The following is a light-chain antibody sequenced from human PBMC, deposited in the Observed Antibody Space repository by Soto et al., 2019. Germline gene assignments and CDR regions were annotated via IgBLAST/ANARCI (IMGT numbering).Light chain of an antibody. CDR2: AAS. J-gene: IGKJ1*01. CDR1: QSISTW. CDR3: QQSYRSPPT. Sequence: IQMTHAPSSLSASVGDRVTIPSRASQSISTWLAWDQQKLGKAPKLLIFAASSLQSGGPSRVSGSRAGPDFTLTISSLQPEDFATYYCQQSYRSPPTFGQGTKV. V-gene: IGKV1-39*01.